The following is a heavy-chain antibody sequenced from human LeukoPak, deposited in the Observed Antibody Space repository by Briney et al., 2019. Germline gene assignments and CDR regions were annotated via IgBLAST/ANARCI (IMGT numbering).Heavy chain of an antibody. CDR1: GFTFSSYR. D-gene: IGHD4-17*01. Sequence: GGSLRLSCAASGFTFSSYRMGWVRQAPGKGLEWVANIKQDGSEKYYVDSVKGRFTISRDNAKNSLYLQMNSLRAEDTAVYYCARDPGDYFSNSYYYYYGMDVWGQGTTVTVSS. CDR3: ARDPGDYFSNSYYYYYGMDV. J-gene: IGHJ6*02. V-gene: IGHV3-7*01. CDR2: IKQDGSEK.